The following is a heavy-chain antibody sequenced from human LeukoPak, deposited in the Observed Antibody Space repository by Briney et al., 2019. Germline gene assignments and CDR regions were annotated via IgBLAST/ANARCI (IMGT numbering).Heavy chain of an antibody. CDR1: GITVSTFW. Sequence: PGGSLRLSCAASGITVSTFWMHCVRQAPGEGLVWVSRINTDGSVTNYADSVEGRFTISRDNAKNMLYLQMNDLRAEETAVYSCVTDRYSDSAFGDWGQGTLVTVSS. J-gene: IGHJ4*02. V-gene: IGHV3-74*01. D-gene: IGHD1-26*01. CDR3: VTDRYSDSAFGD. CDR2: INTDGSVT.